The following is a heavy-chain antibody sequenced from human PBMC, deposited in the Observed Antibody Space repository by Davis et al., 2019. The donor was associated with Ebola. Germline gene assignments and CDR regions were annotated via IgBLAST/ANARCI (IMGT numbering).Heavy chain of an antibody. CDR2: IYYTGNA. J-gene: IGHJ4*02. CDR1: GVSIRRHY. Sequence: PSETLSLTCTVSGVSIRRHYWSWIRQPPGKRLEWFGSIYYTGNAYYNSSLASRATISVDTSKNQFSLKLTSVAAADTAMYYCSERGSSVWGQGTLVTVSS. V-gene: IGHV4-59*03. CDR3: SERGSSV. D-gene: IGHD3-10*01.